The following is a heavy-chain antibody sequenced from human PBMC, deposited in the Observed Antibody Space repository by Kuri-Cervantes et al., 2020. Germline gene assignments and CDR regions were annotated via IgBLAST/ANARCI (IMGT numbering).Heavy chain of an antibody. CDR2: ISSSSSSYI. D-gene: IGHD2-15*01. V-gene: IGHV3-21*05. CDR1: GFTFSSYS. Sequence: GESLKISCAASGFTFSSYSMNWVRQAPGKGLEWVSYISSSSSSYIYYADSVKGRFTISRDNAKNSLYLQMNSLRAEDTAVYYCARAARRPYSYYFDYWGQGTLVTVSS. CDR3: ARAARRPYSYYFDY. J-gene: IGHJ4*02.